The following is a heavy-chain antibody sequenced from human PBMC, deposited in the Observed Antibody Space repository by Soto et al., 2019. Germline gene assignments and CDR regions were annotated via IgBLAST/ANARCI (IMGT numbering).Heavy chain of an antibody. J-gene: IGHJ6*02. Sequence: QVQLVQSGAEVKKPGSSVKVSCKASGGTFSSYAISWVRQAPGQGLEWMGGIIPIFGTANYAQKFQGRVTITADKSTSTAYMELSSLRSEDTAVYYCARDSIAARPRSYYAMDVWGQGTTVTVSS. V-gene: IGHV1-69*06. CDR3: ARDSIAARPRSYYAMDV. CDR2: IIPIFGTA. D-gene: IGHD6-6*01. CDR1: GGTFSSYA.